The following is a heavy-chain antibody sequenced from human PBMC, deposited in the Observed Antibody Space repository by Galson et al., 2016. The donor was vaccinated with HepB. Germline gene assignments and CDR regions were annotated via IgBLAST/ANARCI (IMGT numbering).Heavy chain of an antibody. CDR3: ARDSSSWYDGSIFDY. Sequence: ETLSLTCTVSGGSISSYYWSWIRQPPGKGLEWIASIYYSGSTNYNPSLKSRVTISVDTSKNQFSLKLTSVTAADTAVYYWARDSSSWYDGSIFDYWGQGALVTVSS. J-gene: IGHJ4*02. CDR1: GGSISSYY. V-gene: IGHV4-59*01. CDR2: IYYSGST. D-gene: IGHD6-13*01.